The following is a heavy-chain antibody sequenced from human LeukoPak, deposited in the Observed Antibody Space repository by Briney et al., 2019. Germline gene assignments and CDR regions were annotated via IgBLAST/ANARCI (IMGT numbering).Heavy chain of an antibody. J-gene: IGHJ4*02. CDR2: IIPIFGTA. Sequence: SVKVSCKASGGTFSSYAISWVRQAPGQGLEWMGGIIPIFGTANYAQKFQGRVTITADESTSTAYMELSSLRSEDTAVYYCARDQYGGYDSSGYFDYWGQGTLVTVSS. D-gene: IGHD3-22*01. CDR3: ARDQYGGYDSSGYFDY. V-gene: IGHV1-69*13. CDR1: GGTFSSYA.